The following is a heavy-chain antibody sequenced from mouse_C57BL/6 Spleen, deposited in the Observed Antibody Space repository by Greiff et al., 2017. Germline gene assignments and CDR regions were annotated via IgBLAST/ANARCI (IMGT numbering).Heavy chain of an antibody. CDR3: ARESHLLSDAMDY. D-gene: IGHD2-1*01. CDR2: ISYDGSN. V-gene: IGHV3-6*01. J-gene: IGHJ4*01. CDR1: GYSITSGYY. Sequence: ESGPGLVKPSQSLSLTCSVTGYSITSGYYWNWIRQFPGNKLEWMGYISYDGSNNYNPSLKNRISITRDTSKNQFFLKLNSVTTEDTATYYCARESHLLSDAMDYWGQGTSVTVSS.